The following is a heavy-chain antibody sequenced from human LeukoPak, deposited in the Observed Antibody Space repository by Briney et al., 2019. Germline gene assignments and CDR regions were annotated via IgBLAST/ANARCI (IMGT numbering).Heavy chain of an antibody. V-gene: IGHV3-23*01. J-gene: IGHJ4*02. D-gene: IGHD6-13*01. CDR3: AKVYSSSWWDFDY. CDR2: ISGSGGST. CDR1: GFTFSSYA. Sequence: TGGSLRLSCAASGFTFSSYAMSWVRQAPGKGLAWVSGISGSGGSTYYADSVKGRFTISRDNSKNTLYLQMNSLRAEDTAVYYCAKVYSSSWWDFDYWGQGNLVTVSS.